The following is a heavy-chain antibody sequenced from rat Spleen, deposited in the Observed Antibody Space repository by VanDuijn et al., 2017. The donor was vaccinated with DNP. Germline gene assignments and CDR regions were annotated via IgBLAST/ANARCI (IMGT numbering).Heavy chain of an antibody. CDR2: ITYVGSIT. CDR1: GFTFSDYD. Sequence: EVQLVESGGGLVQPGRSLKLSCAASGFTFSDYDMAWVRQTPKEGLEWVSTITYVGSITYYRDSVKGRFTISRDNAKSTLYLQMDSLRSEDTATYYCATRNGNFDYWGQGVMVTVSS. V-gene: IGHV5-7*01. D-gene: IGHD4-1*01. CDR3: ATRNGNFDY. J-gene: IGHJ2*01.